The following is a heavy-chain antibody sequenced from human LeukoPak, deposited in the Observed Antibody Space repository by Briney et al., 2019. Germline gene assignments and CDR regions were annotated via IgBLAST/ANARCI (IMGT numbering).Heavy chain of an antibody. Sequence: GGSLRLSCEASGFTFSSYAMSWVRQAPGKGLEWVSVISGSGDSTYYADSVEGRCTISRNNSKDALYLQMNSLRAEDTAVYYCARVGYSGYDYDYWGQGTLVTVSS. J-gene: IGHJ4*02. D-gene: IGHD5-12*01. CDR1: GFTFSSYA. V-gene: IGHV3-23*01. CDR3: ARVGYSGYDYDY. CDR2: ISGSGDST.